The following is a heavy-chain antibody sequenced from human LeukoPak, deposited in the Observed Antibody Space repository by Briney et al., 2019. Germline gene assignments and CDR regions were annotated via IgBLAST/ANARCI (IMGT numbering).Heavy chain of an antibody. CDR2: LHNNGEAT. Sequence: GGSLRLSCAASAFTLNPYAMAWVRQAPGTGLEWVSSLHNNGEATYYADSVKGRFTISRDTSKNTLYLQMDSLRVEDTAVYYCARSGVPHSLDMFFDTWGLGTLVTVSS. CDR1: AFTLNPYA. CDR3: ARSGVPHSLDMFFDT. D-gene: IGHD2-2*03. V-gene: IGHV3-23*01. J-gene: IGHJ4*02.